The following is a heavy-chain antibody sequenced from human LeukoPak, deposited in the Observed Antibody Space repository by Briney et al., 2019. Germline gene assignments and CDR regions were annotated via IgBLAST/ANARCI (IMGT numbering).Heavy chain of an antibody. CDR2: INPGGGST. V-gene: IGHV1-46*01. J-gene: IGHJ6*02. CDR1: GYIFTTHY. Sequence: ASVKVSCKASGYIFTTHYMHWVRQAPGQGLEWIGIINPGGGSTSYPQDFQDRVTMTRDTSTSTVYMELSSLRSEDTAVYYCVRHNHMDVWGQGTTVTVSS. CDR3: VRHNHMDV.